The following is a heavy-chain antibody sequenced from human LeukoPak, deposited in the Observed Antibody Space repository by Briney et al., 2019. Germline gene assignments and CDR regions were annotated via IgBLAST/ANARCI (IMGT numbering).Heavy chain of an antibody. D-gene: IGHD6-19*01. V-gene: IGHV3-23*01. J-gene: IGHJ4*02. Sequence: GGSLSLSCAASGFTFSSYAMTWVRQAPGKGLEWVSVISSNGGSTYYADSVKGRFTISRDNSKNTLYLQMNSLRAEDTALYYCATTYSSGWYDYWGQGTLVTVSS. CDR2: ISSNGGST. CDR1: GFTFSSYA. CDR3: ATTYSSGWYDY.